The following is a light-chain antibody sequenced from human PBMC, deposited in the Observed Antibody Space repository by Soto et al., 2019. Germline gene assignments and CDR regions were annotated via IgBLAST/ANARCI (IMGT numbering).Light chain of an antibody. CDR2: GAS. V-gene: IGKV3-20*01. CDR1: QSVSSEY. J-gene: IGKJ1*01. Sequence: EIVLTQSPGTLSLSPGERVTLSCRASQSVSSEYLAWYQQKPGQAPRLLIFGASIRATGISDRFSGSGSGTDFTLTITRLEPADFAVYYCQQYGTSPATFGQGTKVEIK. CDR3: QQYGTSPAT.